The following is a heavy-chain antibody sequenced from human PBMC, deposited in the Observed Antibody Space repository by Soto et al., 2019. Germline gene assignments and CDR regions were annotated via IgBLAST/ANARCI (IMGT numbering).Heavy chain of an antibody. CDR3: ARDMETTHPAFFRGSGSYYFDY. D-gene: IGHD3-10*01. Sequence: ASVKVSCKASGYTFSNFAMHWVRQAPGQRLEWMGWINPGNGNTKYSQTFQGRVTMTRDTSTSTVYMELSSLRSEDTAVYCCARDMETTHPAFFRGSGSYYFDYWGQGTLVTVSS. CDR1: GYTFSNFA. V-gene: IGHV1-3*01. J-gene: IGHJ4*02. CDR2: INPGNGNT.